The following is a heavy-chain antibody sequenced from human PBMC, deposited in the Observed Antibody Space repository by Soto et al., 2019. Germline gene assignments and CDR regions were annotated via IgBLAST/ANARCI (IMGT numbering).Heavy chain of an antibody. J-gene: IGHJ2*01. V-gene: IGHV1-24*01. CDR3: ARGRSSYGDYVNWYFDL. Sequence: ASVKVSCKVSGYTLTELSMHWVRPAPGKGLEWMGGFDPEDGETIYAQKFQGRVTMTRNTSISTAYMELSSLRSDDTAVYYCARGRSSYGDYVNWYFDLWGRGTLVTVSS. CDR1: GYTLTELS. D-gene: IGHD4-17*01. CDR2: FDPEDGET.